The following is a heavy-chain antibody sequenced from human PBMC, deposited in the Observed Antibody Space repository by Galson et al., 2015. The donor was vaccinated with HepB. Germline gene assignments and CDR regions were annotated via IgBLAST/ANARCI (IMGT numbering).Heavy chain of an antibody. CDR3: ARYLRAPEF. CDR2: ISYGGDDT. Sequence: SLRLSCAASGFTFSNYALTWVRQAPGKGLEWVSGISYGGDDTHYADSVKGRFTISRDNFKNTLYLQMNSLRAEDTATYYCARYLRAPEFWGQGTLVTVSS. J-gene: IGHJ4*02. V-gene: IGHV3-23*01. CDR1: GFTFSNYA. D-gene: IGHD2-15*01.